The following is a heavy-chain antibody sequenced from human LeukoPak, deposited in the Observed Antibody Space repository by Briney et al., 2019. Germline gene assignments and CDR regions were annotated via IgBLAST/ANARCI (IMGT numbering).Heavy chain of an antibody. D-gene: IGHD6-19*01. CDR2: IYYSGST. Sequence: SETLSLTCTVSGGSISSYYWSWIRQPPGKGLEWIGYIYYSGSTNYNPSLKSRVTISVDTSKNQFSLKLSSVTAADTAVYYCARKSVAGYNWFDPWGQGTLVTVSS. V-gene: IGHV4-59*08. CDR1: GGSISSYY. CDR3: ARKSVAGYNWFDP. J-gene: IGHJ5*02.